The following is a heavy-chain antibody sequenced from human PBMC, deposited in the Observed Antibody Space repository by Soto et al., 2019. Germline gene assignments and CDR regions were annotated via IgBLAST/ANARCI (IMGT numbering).Heavy chain of an antibody. CDR2: TSGSGGST. Sequence: GGSLRLSCAASGFTFSSYAMSWVRQAPGKGLEWVSATSGSGGSTYYADSVKGRFTISRDNSKNTQYLQMNSLRAEDTAVYYWGTFYYVCSDYFHHWGQGTLVTVSS. V-gene: IGHV3-23*01. CDR1: GFTFSSYA. J-gene: IGHJ1*01. CDR3: GTFYYVCSDYFHH. D-gene: IGHD3-10*02.